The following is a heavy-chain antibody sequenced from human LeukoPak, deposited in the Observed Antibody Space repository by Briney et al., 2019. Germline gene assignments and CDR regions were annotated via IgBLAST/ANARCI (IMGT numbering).Heavy chain of an antibody. V-gene: IGHV3-21*04. CDR2: ISSSSSYI. CDR1: GFTFSSYS. Sequence: GGSLRLSCAASGFTFSSYSMNWVRQAPGKGLEWVSSISSSSSYIYYADSVKGRFTISRDNAKNSLYLQMNSLRGDDTAVYYCAKDVGKWESLHFFDYWGQGTLVTVSS. J-gene: IGHJ4*02. CDR3: AKDVGKWESLHFFDY. D-gene: IGHD1-26*01.